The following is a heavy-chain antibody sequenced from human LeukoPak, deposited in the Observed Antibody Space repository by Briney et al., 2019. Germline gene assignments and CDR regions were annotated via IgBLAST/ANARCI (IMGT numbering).Heavy chain of an antibody. CDR1: GFTFDDYA. Sequence: PGRSLRLSCAASGFTFDDYAMHWVRQAPGKGLEWVSGISWNSGSIGYADSVKGRFTISRDNAKNSLYLQMNSLRAEDTALYYCAKDRDGDYPPYAFDIWGQGTMVTVSS. J-gene: IGHJ3*02. CDR3: AKDRDGDYPPYAFDI. D-gene: IGHD4-17*01. CDR2: ISWNSGSI. V-gene: IGHV3-9*01.